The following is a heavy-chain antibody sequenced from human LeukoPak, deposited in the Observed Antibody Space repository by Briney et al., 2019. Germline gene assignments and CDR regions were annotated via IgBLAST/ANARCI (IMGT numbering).Heavy chain of an antibody. CDR2: INPSGGST. CDR3: VRDLSPLYYGDYDDGVMDY. J-gene: IGHJ4*02. V-gene: IGHV1-46*01. D-gene: IGHD4-17*01. CDR1: GYTFTSYY. Sequence: ASVKVSCKASGYTFTSYYMHWVRQAPGQGLEWMGIINPSGGSTSYAQKFQGRVTMTRDTSTSTVYMELSSLRSEDTAVYYCVRDLSPLYYGDYDDGVMDYWGQGTLVTVSS.